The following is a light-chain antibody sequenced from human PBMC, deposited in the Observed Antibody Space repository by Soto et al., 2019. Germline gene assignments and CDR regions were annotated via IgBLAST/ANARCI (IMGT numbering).Light chain of an antibody. J-gene: IGKJ1*01. CDR1: QSVGSY. Sequence: EIVLTQSPATLSLSPGERATLSCRASQSVGSYLAWYQQKPGQAPTLLIYDASNRASGIPARFSGSGSGTDFTLTISSLEPEDFVVYYCHQGTNWPPTFGQGTRVEIK. CDR2: DAS. CDR3: HQGTNWPPT. V-gene: IGKV3-11*01.